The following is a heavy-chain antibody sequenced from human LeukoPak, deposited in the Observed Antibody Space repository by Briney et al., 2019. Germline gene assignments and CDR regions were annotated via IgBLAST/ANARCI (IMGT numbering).Heavy chain of an antibody. CDR3: ARGVYIAAAQYGY. J-gene: IGHJ4*02. CDR2: IYYSGTT. Sequence: PSETLSLTCTVSGGSISSYYWSWIRQPPGKGLEWIGYIYYSGTTNYNPSLKSRVTLSVDTSKNQFSLKLSSVTAADTAVDYCARGVYIAAAQYGYWGQGTLVTVSS. V-gene: IGHV4-59*01. D-gene: IGHD6-13*01. CDR1: GGSISSYY.